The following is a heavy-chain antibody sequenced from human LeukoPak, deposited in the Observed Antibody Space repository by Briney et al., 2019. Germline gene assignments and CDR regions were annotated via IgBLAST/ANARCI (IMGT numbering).Heavy chain of an antibody. J-gene: IGHJ4*02. CDR3: ARVPGDY. V-gene: IGHV3-43*02. Sequence: GGSLRLSCAASGFTFDDYAMHWVRQAPGKGLEWVSLIGGDGGSTYYADSVKGRFTISRDNAKNSLYLQMNSLRAEDTAVYYCARVPGDYWGQGTLVTVSS. CDR1: GFTFDDYA. CDR2: IGGDGGST.